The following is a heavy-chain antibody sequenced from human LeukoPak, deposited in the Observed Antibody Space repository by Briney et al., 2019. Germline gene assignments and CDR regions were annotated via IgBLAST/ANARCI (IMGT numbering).Heavy chain of an antibody. J-gene: IGHJ4*02. Sequence: GGSLRLSCAASGFTFSSYSMNWVRQAPGKGLEWVSYISSSSSTIYYADSVKGRFTIPRDNAKNSLYLQMNSLRAEDTAVYYCATAPGYYYDSSGPDYWGQGTLVTVSS. CDR3: ATAPGYYYDSSGPDY. V-gene: IGHV3-48*01. CDR2: ISSSSSTI. D-gene: IGHD3-22*01. CDR1: GFTFSSYS.